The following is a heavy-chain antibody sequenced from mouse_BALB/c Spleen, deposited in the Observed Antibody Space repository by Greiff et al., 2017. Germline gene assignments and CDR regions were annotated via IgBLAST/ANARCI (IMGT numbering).Heavy chain of an antibody. D-gene: IGHD2-3*01. V-gene: IGHV3-2*02. CDR2: ISYSGST. CDR1: GYSITSDYA. J-gene: IGHJ1*01. Sequence: DVKLVESGPGLVKPSQSLSLTCTVTGYSITSDYAWNWIRQFPGNKLEWMGYISYSGSTSYNPSLKSRISITRDTSKNQFFLQLNSVTTEDTATYYCARGIYDVWGAGTTVTVSS. CDR3: ARGIYDV.